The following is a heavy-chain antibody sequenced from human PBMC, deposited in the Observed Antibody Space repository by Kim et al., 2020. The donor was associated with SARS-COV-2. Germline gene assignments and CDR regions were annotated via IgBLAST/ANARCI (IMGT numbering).Heavy chain of an antibody. CDR1: GFTFSSYA. D-gene: IGHD6-13*01. J-gene: IGHJ6*02. CDR3: AKDRRIAAAGTPETDYYYYGMDV. CDR2: IYSGGSST. V-gene: IGHV3-23*03. Sequence: GGSLRLSCAASGFTFSSYAMSWVRQAPGKGLEWVSVIYSGGSSTYYADSVKGRFTISRDNSKNTLYLQMNSLRAEDTAVYYCAKDRRIAAAGTPETDYYYYGMDVWGQGTTVTVSS.